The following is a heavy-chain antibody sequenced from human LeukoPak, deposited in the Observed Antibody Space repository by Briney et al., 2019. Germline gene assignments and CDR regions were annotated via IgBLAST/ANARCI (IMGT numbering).Heavy chain of an antibody. CDR2: IYYSGST. D-gene: IGHD3-10*01. Sequence: SETLSLTCTVSGDSISSSSYYWGWIRQPPGKGLEWIGTIYYSGSTYYNPSLESRVTISIDTSKNQFSLKLNSVTAADTAVYYCARGYGSRWFDPWGQGTLVTVSS. CDR1: GDSISSSSYY. J-gene: IGHJ5*02. CDR3: ARGYGSRWFDP. V-gene: IGHV4-39*01.